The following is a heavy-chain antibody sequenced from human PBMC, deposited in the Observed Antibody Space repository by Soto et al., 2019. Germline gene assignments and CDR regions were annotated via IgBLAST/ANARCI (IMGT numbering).Heavy chain of an antibody. CDR1: GFTFSSYA. D-gene: IGHD4-17*01. CDR3: VRGTTVVTRRGLVPFDP. Sequence: QVQLEESGGGVVQPGRSLRLSCKGSGFTFSSYAIQWVRQAPGKGLEWVAAISDDGTNKHTADSVKGRFTISRDNSRNTVYLQVNSLRVEDTAVYYCVRGTTVVTRRGLVPFDPWGQGTLVTVSS. V-gene: IGHV3-30-3*01. J-gene: IGHJ5*02. CDR2: ISDDGTNK.